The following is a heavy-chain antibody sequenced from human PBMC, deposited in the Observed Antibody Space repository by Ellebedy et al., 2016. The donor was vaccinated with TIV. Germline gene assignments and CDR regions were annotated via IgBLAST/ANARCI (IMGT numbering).Heavy chain of an antibody. CDR2: INPIGGGT. J-gene: IGHJ3*01. CDR1: GYSFSGYY. D-gene: IGHD1-7*01. CDR3: ARAMHYGTNAFDL. Sequence: AASVKVSCKASGYSFSGYYIHWVRQAPGQGPEWMGWINPIGGGTNLARKFRGWVTMTRDTSSNTVYMEMRRLKSDDTAVFYCARAMHYGTNAFDLWGQGTMVTVSS. V-gene: IGHV1-2*04.